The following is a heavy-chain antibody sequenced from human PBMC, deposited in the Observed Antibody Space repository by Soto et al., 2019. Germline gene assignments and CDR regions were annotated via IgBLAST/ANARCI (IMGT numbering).Heavy chain of an antibody. CDR1: GFTFSSYG. D-gene: IGHD3-9*01. J-gene: IGHJ4*02. V-gene: IGHV3-30*03. CDR2: ISYDGSNK. Sequence: PRGSLRLSCAASGFTFSSYGMHWVRQAPGKGLEWVAVISYDGSNKYYADSVKGRFTISRDNSKNTLYLQMNSLRAEDTAVYYCADWVRDYWGQGTLVTVSS. CDR3: ADWVRDY.